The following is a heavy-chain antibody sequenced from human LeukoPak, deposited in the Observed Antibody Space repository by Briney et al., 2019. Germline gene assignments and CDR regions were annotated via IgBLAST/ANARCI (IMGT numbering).Heavy chain of an antibody. Sequence: HPGGSLRLSCAASGFTFTYYALSWVCQAPGKGLEWVSVISGSGANTHYTDPVKGRFTISRDNSKNTLYLQMNSLRAEDTAVYYCAKPYSSSAFDYWGQGTLVTVSS. J-gene: IGHJ4*02. CDR2: ISGSGANT. V-gene: IGHV3-23*01. CDR1: GFTFTYYA. D-gene: IGHD6-13*01. CDR3: AKPYSSSAFDY.